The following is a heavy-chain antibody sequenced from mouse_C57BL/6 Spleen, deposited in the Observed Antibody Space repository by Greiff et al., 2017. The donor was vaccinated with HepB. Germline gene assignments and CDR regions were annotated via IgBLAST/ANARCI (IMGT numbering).Heavy chain of an antibody. CDR2: IYPGSGST. CDR1: GYTFTSYW. Sequence: VQLQQPGAELVKPGASVKMSCKASGYTFTSYWITWVKQRPGQGLEWIGDIYPGSGSTNYNEKFKSKATLTVDTSSSTAYMQLSSLTSEDSAVYYCARGGSITTVVATGYWGQGTTLTVSS. V-gene: IGHV1-55*01. J-gene: IGHJ2*01. CDR3: ARGGSITTVVATGY. D-gene: IGHD1-1*01.